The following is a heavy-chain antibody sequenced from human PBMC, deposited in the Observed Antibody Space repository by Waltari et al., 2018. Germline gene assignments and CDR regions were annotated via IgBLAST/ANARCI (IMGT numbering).Heavy chain of an antibody. V-gene: IGHV3-23*01. J-gene: IGHJ4*02. CDR2: ITSNGRTT. D-gene: IGHD2-21*02. CDR3: AKDRSMVTGIDLDY. CDR1: GIPFRSYS. Sequence: EVQLLESGGGLVQPGGSLRLSCTVSGIPFRSYSLTWVRQAPGKGLEWVSVITSNGRTTYDADAVKGRFSISRDNSKNTVYLQMNSMGADDTAIYYCAKDRSMVTGIDLDYWGQGTLVTVSS.